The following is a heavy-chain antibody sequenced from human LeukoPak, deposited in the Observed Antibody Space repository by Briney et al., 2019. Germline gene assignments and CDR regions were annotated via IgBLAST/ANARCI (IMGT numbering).Heavy chain of an antibody. D-gene: IGHD6-13*01. CDR1: GFTLSGYW. CDR3: ARDGVGYSSSCPFDY. J-gene: IGHJ4*02. V-gene: IGHV3-7*01. CDR2: INEDGSKK. Sequence: PGGSLRLSCAASGFTLSGYWMSWVRQAPGKGLERVATINEDGSKKYHVDSVKGRFIISRDNAKNSLYLQMNSLTAEDTAVYYCARDGVGYSSSCPFDYWGQGTLVTVSS.